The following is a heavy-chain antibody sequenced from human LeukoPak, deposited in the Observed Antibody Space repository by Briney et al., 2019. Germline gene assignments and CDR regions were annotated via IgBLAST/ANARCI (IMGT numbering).Heavy chain of an antibody. J-gene: IGHJ4*02. CDR1: GFTFSNYW. Sequence: GGSLRLSCAASGFTFSNYWMHWVRQAPGKGLEWVSRINERATILSYADSVKGRFTISRENARNTLYLQMNSLTAEDTAVYYCVRDLILVWTPGDDFDHWGRGTLVTVSS. CDR3: VRDLILVWTPGDDFDH. D-gene: IGHD3-16*01. V-gene: IGHV3-74*01. CDR2: INERATIL.